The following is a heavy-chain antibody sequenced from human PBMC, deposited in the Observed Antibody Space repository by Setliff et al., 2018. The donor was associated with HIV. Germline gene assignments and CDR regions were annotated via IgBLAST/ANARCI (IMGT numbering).Heavy chain of an antibody. Sequence: SETLSLPCTVTGDSISSGSSYWSWIRQPAGKGLEWIGHIFTTGSTKYNPSLRSRAAISLDTSTNSFSLQLHSLTAGDTAEYFCARAGMAVISSAFHVWGQGSWVTVSS. D-gene: IGHD6-19*01. CDR1: GDSISSGSSY. V-gene: IGHV4-61*09. J-gene: IGHJ6*02. CDR3: ARAGMAVISSAFHV. CDR2: IFTTGST.